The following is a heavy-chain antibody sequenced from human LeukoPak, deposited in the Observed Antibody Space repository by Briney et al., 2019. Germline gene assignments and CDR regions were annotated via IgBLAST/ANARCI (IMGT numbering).Heavy chain of an antibody. V-gene: IGHV3-30*03. CDR2: ISYDGSNE. Sequence: PGGSLRLSCAASGFKFDDYGMSWVRQAPGKGLEWMAVISYDGSNEYYADSVKGRFTISRDNSKNTLYLQMNSLRIEDTAVYYCATVAAAGTGIFDYWGQGTLVTVSS. CDR3: ATVAAAGTGIFDY. J-gene: IGHJ4*02. D-gene: IGHD6-13*01. CDR1: GFKFDDYG.